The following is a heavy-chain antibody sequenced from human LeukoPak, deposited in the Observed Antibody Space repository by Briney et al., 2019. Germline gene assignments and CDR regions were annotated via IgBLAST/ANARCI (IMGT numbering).Heavy chain of an antibody. V-gene: IGHV3-21*01. CDR3: ARVGGEYVVSDY. Sequence: GGSLRLSCAGSGFTFRYYSMTWVRQAPGKGLEWVSSISTKSDYIHYADSVKGRFTISRDNANNSVYLQMNSLTAEETAVYYCARVGGEYVVSDYWGQGTLVAVSS. J-gene: IGHJ4*02. CDR2: ISTKSDYI. CDR1: GFTFRYYS. D-gene: IGHD3-16*01.